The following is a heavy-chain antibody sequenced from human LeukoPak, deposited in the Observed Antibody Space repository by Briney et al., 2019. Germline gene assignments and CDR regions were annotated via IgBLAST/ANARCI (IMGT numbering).Heavy chain of an antibody. V-gene: IGHV5-51*01. D-gene: IGHD4-17*01. Sequence: GESLKISCKGSGYSFTSYWIGWVRQLPGKGLEWMGIIHPGDSDTRYSPSFQGQVTISADKSISTAYVQWSSQDAPQRPLYACARRSYYGDYVHWHLDLWGRGTLVTVSS. CDR1: GYSFTSYW. CDR2: IHPGDSDT. CDR3: ARRSYYGDYVHWHLDL. J-gene: IGHJ2*01.